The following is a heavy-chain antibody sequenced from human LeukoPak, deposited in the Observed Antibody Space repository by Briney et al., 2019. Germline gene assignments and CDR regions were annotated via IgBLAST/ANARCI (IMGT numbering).Heavy chain of an antibody. CDR1: GGSISSYY. D-gene: IGHD2-21*02. CDR2: IYYSGST. CDR3: ARYCGGDCYSFDP. Sequence: PSETLSLTCTVSGGSISSYYRSWIRQPPGKGLEWIGYIYYSGSTNYNPSLKSRVTISVDTSKNQFSLKLSSVTAADTAVYYCARYCGGDCYSFDPWGQGTLVTVSS. J-gene: IGHJ5*02. V-gene: IGHV4-59*01.